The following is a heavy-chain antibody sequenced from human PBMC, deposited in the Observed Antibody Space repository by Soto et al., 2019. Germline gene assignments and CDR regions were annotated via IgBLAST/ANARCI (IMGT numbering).Heavy chain of an antibody. V-gene: IGHV4-30-2*01. CDR1: GDTISTGGYS. D-gene: IGHD4-17*01. J-gene: IGHJ5*02. CDR3: AREAYVDYVGYFDP. CDR2: TYHSGKP. Sequence: QLQLQESGSRLVKSSETLSLTCGVSGDTISTGGYSWAWNRQPPGTALEWIGHTYHSGKPYYNPPLKRRVIISVDRSRNPVSLKVSSVSAADTAVYYCAREAYVDYVGYFDPWGQGTLVTVSS.